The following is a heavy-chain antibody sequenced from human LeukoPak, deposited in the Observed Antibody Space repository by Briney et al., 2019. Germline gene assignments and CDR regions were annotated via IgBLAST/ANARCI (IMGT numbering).Heavy chain of an antibody. Sequence: PGGSLRLSCVASGFTFTTYWMAWVRQAPGKGLEWVANIKQDGSEEYYADSVRGRFTISRDNAMNSLYLLMNSLRAEDTAVYYCSNGIYDRSYWGQGTLVTVSS. CDR1: GFTFTTYW. V-gene: IGHV3-7*01. CDR2: IKQDGSEE. D-gene: IGHD2/OR15-2a*01. CDR3: SNGIYDRSY. J-gene: IGHJ4*02.